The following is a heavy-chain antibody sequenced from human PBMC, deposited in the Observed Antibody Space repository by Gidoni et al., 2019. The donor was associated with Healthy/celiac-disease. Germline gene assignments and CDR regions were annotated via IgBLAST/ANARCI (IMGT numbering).Heavy chain of an antibody. Sequence: EVQLVESGGGLVQPGGSLRLSCAASGFTFSSYSMNWVRQAPGKGLELFSYISSSSSTIYYADSVKGRFTISRDNAKNSLYLQMNSLRDEDTAVYYCARDRCGGDCYYYYWGQGTLVTVSS. D-gene: IGHD2-21*02. CDR1: GFTFSSYS. J-gene: IGHJ4*02. V-gene: IGHV3-48*02. CDR2: ISSSSSTI. CDR3: ARDRCGGDCYYYY.